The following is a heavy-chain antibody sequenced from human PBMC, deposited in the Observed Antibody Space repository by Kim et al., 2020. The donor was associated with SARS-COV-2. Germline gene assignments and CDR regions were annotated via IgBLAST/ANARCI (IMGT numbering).Heavy chain of an antibody. CDR1: GFTFSNYN. CDR2: ISSRSNSI. V-gene: IGHV3-21*01. CDR3: ARGVNGMDV. D-gene: IGHD3-10*01. J-gene: IGHJ6*02. Sequence: GGSLRLSCAASGFTFSNYNMNWVRQAPGKGLEWVSSISSRSNSIYYADSMKGRFTISRDNAKNSLYLQMNSLRADDTAVFYCARGVNGMDVWGQGTTVTVSS.